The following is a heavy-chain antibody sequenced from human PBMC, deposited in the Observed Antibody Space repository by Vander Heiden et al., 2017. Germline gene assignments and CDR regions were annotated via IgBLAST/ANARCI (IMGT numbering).Heavy chain of an antibody. J-gene: IGHJ4*02. CDR3: ARQGIMGASTRFDC. CDR2: TYYRSKWYN. V-gene: IGHV6-1*01. CDR1: GDSVSSNSAA. D-gene: IGHD1-26*01. Sequence: QVQLQQSGPGLVQPSQTLSLTCAISGDSVSSNSAAWNWIRQSPSRGLEWLGRTYYRSKWYNDYAVSVKSRLAINPDTSKNQFSLQLNSVTPEDTALYYCARQGIMGASTRFDCWGQGTLVTVSS.